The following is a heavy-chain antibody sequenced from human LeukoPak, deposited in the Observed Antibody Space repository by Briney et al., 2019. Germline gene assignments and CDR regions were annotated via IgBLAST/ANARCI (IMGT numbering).Heavy chain of an antibody. D-gene: IGHD2-15*01. CDR2: RIPIFGTA. Sequence: SVKVSCKAAGGSFSSYAISWVRQAPGQGLGWMGGRIPIFGTANYSQKFQGRVTITTDKSTSTAYMELSSLRSEDTAVYCCASQLGYCSGGSSYQSTYNWFDPWGQGTLVTVSS. V-gene: IGHV1-69*05. CDR1: GGSFSSYA. CDR3: ASQLGYCSGGSSYQSTYNWFDP. J-gene: IGHJ5*02.